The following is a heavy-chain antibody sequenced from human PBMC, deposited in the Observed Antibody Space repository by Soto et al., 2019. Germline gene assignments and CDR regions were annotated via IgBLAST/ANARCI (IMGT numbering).Heavy chain of an antibody. CDR2: ISAYNGNT. Sequence: ASVKVSCKASGYTFTSYGISWVRQAPGQGLEWMGWISAYNGNTNYAQKLQGRVTMTTDTSTSTAYMELRSLRSDDTAVYYCARDLDSHCSGGSCYSVRQAENDYWGQGTLVTVSS. J-gene: IGHJ4*02. D-gene: IGHD2-15*01. V-gene: IGHV1-18*01. CDR3: ARDLDSHCSGGSCYSVRQAENDY. CDR1: GYTFTSYG.